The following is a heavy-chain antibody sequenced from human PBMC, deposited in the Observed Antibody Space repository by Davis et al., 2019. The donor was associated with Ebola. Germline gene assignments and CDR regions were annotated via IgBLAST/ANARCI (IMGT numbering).Heavy chain of an antibody. V-gene: IGHV1-46*01. CDR2: INPSGGST. CDR1: GYTFSNYF. D-gene: IGHD6-19*01. CDR3: ARGIAVAGVALDYYYYYGMDV. Sequence: AASVKVSCKASGYTFSNYFMNWVRQAPGQGLEWMGIINPSGGSTSYAQKFQGRVTMTTDTSTSTAYMELRSLRSDDTAVYYCARGIAVAGVALDYYYYYGMDVWGKGTTVTVSS. J-gene: IGHJ6*04.